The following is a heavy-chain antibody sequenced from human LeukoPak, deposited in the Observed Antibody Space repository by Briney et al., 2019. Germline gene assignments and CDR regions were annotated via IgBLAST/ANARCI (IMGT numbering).Heavy chain of an antibody. CDR2: TYYRSQWFN. CDR3: AAIKRGVVGGSDAFDI. Sequence: SQTLSLTCAISGDSVSSNSAAWNWIRQSPSRGLEWLGRTYYRSQWFNDYAVSVKSRITINPDTSKNQFSLQLNSVTPDDTAVYYCAAIKRGVVGGSDAFDIWGRGAMVTVSS. D-gene: IGHD1-26*01. J-gene: IGHJ3*02. V-gene: IGHV6-1*01. CDR1: GDSVSSNSAA.